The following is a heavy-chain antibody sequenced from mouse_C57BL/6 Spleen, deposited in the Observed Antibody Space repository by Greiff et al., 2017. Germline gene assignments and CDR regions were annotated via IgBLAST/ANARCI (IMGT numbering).Heavy chain of an antibody. CDR2: IDPSDSET. V-gene: IGHV1-52*01. J-gene: IGHJ4*01. Sequence: QVQLQQPGAELVRPGSSVKLSCKASGYTFTSYWMHWVKQRPIPGLEWIGNIDPSDSETHYNQKFKDKATLTVDKSSSTAYRQLSSLTSEDSAVYYCARETYYYGSSYVGYAMDYWGQGSSVTDSS. D-gene: IGHD1-1*01. CDR1: GYTFTSYW. CDR3: ARETYYYGSSYVGYAMDY.